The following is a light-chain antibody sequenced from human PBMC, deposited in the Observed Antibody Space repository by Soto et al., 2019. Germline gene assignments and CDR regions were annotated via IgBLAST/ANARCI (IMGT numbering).Light chain of an antibody. CDR1: VSDVGGYDY. CDR2: EVS. CDR3: SSYTGTSTLV. J-gene: IGLJ1*01. V-gene: IGLV2-14*01. Sequence: QSVLTQPASVAGSPGQSIAISCAGTVSDVGGYDYVSWYQQHPGKAPKLLIYEVSNRPSGISNRFSASKSGITASLTISGLQSEDEADYFCSSYTGTSTLVFGTGTKVTVL.